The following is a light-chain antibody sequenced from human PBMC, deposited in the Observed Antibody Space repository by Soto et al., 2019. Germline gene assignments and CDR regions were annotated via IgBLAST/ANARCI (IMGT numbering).Light chain of an antibody. V-gene: IGKV1-9*01. CDR2: IAS. CDR3: QQLNSYPLT. CDR1: QGISGY. J-gene: IGKJ4*01. Sequence: IRLTQSPSSVSASVGDTVTITCRASQGISGYLAWYQQKPGKAPKLVIDIASTLHSGVPSRFSGSGSGTYFTLTISGLQPEDLATYYCQQLNSYPLTFGGGTKVEIK.